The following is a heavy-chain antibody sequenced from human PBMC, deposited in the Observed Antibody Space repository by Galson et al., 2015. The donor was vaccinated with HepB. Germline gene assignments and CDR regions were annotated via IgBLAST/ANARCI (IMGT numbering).Heavy chain of an antibody. V-gene: IGHV3-30-3*01. CDR3: ARDSITHSYYYYYYMDV. Sequence: LRLSCAASGFIFSSYAMHWVRQAPGKGLEWVAVISYDGSIKYYADSVKGRFTISRDSSRNTLYLQMNSLRTEDTAVYYCARDSITHSYYYYYYMDVWGKGTTVTVSS. J-gene: IGHJ6*03. CDR2: ISYDGSIK. CDR1: GFIFSSYA. D-gene: IGHD3-3*02.